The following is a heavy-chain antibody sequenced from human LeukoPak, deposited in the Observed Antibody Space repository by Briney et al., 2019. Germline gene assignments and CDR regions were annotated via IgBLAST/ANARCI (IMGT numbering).Heavy chain of an antibody. Sequence: ASVKVSCKASGYTFTSYYMHWVRQAPGRGLEWMGIINPSDGSTTNAEKFPVRVTMTRDTSTSTVHMELSSLRSEDTAVYYCARGHDSSGYYFSGVIDYWGQGTLVTVSS. D-gene: IGHD3-22*01. CDR2: INPSDGST. CDR1: GYTFTSYY. V-gene: IGHV1-46*01. J-gene: IGHJ4*02. CDR3: ARGHDSSGYYFSGVIDY.